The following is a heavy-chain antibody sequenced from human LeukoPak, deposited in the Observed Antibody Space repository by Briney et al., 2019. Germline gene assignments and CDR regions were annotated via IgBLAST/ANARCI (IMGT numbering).Heavy chain of an antibody. CDR3: ARMYSSITDY. J-gene: IGHJ4*02. CDR1: GGSISSYY. V-gene: IGHV4-59*01. D-gene: IGHD6-19*01. Sequence: SETLSLTCTVSGGSISSYYWSWIRQPPGKGLEWIGYIYYSGSTNYNPSLKSRVTISVDTSKNQFSLKLSSVTAADTAVYYCARMYSSITDYWGQGTLVTVSS. CDR2: IYYSGST.